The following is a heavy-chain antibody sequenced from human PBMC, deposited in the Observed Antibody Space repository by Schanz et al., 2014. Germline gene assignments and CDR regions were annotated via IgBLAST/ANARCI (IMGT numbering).Heavy chain of an antibody. Sequence: EVQLLESGGGLVQPGGSLRLSCAASGFTFSTYAMSWVRQAPGRGLEWVSAISDDGVNTYYADSVKGRFTISRDDSKNMLYLQMNSLRVEDTAVYYCARDPLTVAAFDFWGQGTMVTVSS. D-gene: IGHD3-10*01. J-gene: IGHJ3*01. V-gene: IGHV3-23*01. CDR3: ARDPLTVAAFDF. CDR2: ISDDGVNT. CDR1: GFTFSTYA.